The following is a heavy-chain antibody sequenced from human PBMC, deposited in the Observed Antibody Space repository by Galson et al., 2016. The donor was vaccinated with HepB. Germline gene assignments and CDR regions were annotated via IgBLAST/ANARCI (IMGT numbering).Heavy chain of an antibody. D-gene: IGHD1-26*01. Sequence: SLRLSCAASGFIFRNYWMTWVRQAPGKGLEWVANINRDGSEKYYMHSVRGRFTISRDSAKNLVFLQMNSLRAAETAVYHCARAMSGSDDFWGQGILVTVSS. CDR2: INRDGSEK. V-gene: IGHV3-7*01. CDR1: GFIFRNYW. CDR3: ARAMSGSDDF. J-gene: IGHJ4*02.